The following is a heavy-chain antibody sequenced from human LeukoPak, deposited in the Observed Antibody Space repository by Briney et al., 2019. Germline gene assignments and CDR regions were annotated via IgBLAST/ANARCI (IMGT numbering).Heavy chain of an antibody. CDR3: ARHKDGSGSYSTNWFDP. V-gene: IGHV4-39*01. D-gene: IGHD3-10*01. Sequence: PSETLSLTCTVSGGSISSGGYYWSWIRQPPGKGLEWIGSIYYSGSTYYNPSLKSRVTISVDTSKNQFSLKLSSVTAADTAVYYCARHKDGSGSYSTNWFDPWGQGTLVTVSS. CDR2: IYYSGST. CDR1: GGSISSGGYY. J-gene: IGHJ5*02.